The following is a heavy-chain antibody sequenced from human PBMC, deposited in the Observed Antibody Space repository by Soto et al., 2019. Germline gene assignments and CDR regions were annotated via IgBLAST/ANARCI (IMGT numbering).Heavy chain of an antibody. J-gene: IGHJ4*02. CDR2: ISAYNGNT. V-gene: IGHV1-18*01. Sequence: GASVKVSCKASGYTFSSYAISWVRQAPGQGLEWMGWISAYNGNTNYAQNFQGRVTMTTDTSTSTAYMELRSLRSDDTAVYYCARDPRVYYDSSGDYWVYWGQGTLVTVSS. D-gene: IGHD3-22*01. CDR3: ARDPRVYYDSSGDYWVY. CDR1: GYTFSSYA.